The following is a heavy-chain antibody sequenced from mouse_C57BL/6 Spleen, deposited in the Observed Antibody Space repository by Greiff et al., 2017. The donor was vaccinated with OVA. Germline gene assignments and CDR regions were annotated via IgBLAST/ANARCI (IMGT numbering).Heavy chain of an antibody. CDR1: GFSFNTYA. CDR3: VRQGDYTQFAY. Sequence: GGGLVQPKGSLKLSCAASGFSFNTYAMNWVRQAPGKGLEWVARIRSKSNNYATYYADSVKDRFTISRDDSESMLYLQMNNLKTEDTAMYYCVRQGDYTQFAYWGQGTLVTVSA. CDR2: IRSKSNNYAT. V-gene: IGHV10-1*01. D-gene: IGHD2-12*01. J-gene: IGHJ3*01.